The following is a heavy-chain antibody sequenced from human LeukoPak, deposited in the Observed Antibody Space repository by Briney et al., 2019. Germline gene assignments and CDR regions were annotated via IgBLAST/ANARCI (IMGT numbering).Heavy chain of an antibody. V-gene: IGHV4-61*01. CDR3: ARGSYYDFWSGYQHAFDI. D-gene: IGHD3-3*01. CDR1: GGSISSGSYY. J-gene: IGHJ3*02. Sequence: EASQTLSLTCTVSGGSISSGSYYWSWIRQPSGKGLEWIGYIYYSGSTNYNPSLKSRVTISVDTSKNQFSLKLSSVTAADTAVYYCARGSYYDFWSGYQHAFDIWGQGTMVTVSS. CDR2: IYYSGST.